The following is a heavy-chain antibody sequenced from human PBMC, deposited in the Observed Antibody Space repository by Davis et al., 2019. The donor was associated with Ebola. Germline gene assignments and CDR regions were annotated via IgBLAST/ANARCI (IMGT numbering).Heavy chain of an antibody. Sequence: GESLKISCKGSGYSFTSYWIGWVRQMPGKGLEWMGIIYPGDSDTRYSPSFQGQVTISADKSISTAYLQWSSLKASDTAMYYCATWEGPYYDFWSGPPAGFDYWGQGTLVTVSS. CDR2: IYPGDSDT. D-gene: IGHD3-3*01. V-gene: IGHV5-51*01. J-gene: IGHJ4*02. CDR1: GYSFTSYW. CDR3: ATWEGPYYDFWSGPPAGFDY.